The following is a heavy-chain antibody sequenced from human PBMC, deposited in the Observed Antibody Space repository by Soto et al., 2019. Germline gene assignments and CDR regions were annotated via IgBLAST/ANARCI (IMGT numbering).Heavy chain of an antibody. J-gene: IGHJ6*02. V-gene: IGHV3-30*18. D-gene: IGHD3-9*01. Sequence: QVQLVESGGGVVQPGRSLRLSCAASGFTFSSYGMHWVRQAPGKGLEWVAVISYDGSNKYYADSVKGRFTISRDNSKNTVYLQMNSLRAEDTAVYYCAKDLTYYDILTGPDTYYGMDVWGQGTTVTVSS. CDR3: AKDLTYYDILTGPDTYYGMDV. CDR1: GFTFSSYG. CDR2: ISYDGSNK.